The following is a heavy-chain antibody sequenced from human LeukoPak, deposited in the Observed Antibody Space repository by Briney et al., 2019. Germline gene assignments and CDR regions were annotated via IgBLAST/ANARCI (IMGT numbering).Heavy chain of an antibody. Sequence: ASVKVSCKASGYTFTGYYMHWVRQAPGQGLEWMGWINPNSGGTNYAQKFQGRVTMTRDTSLSTAYMELSRLRSDDTAVYYCARLSSGIAAAMSGWGQGTLVTVSS. V-gene: IGHV1-2*02. CDR3: ARLSSGIAAAMSG. J-gene: IGHJ4*02. CDR1: GYTFTGYY. CDR2: INPNSGGT. D-gene: IGHD6-13*01.